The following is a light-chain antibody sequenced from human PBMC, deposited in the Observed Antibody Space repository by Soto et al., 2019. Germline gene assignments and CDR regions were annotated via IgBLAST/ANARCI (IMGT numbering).Light chain of an antibody. CDR2: WAS. J-gene: IGKJ4*01. CDR1: QSIAPKSNNRNY. V-gene: IGKV4-1*01. Sequence: DIVMTQSPESLAVCLGERATINCTPSQSIAPKSNNRNYLAWYRQKPGQPPKLLIYWASTRESGVPDRFSGSGSGTDFTLTISSLQAEDVAVYFCHQYFSTPPIFGGGTKVDIK. CDR3: HQYFSTPPI.